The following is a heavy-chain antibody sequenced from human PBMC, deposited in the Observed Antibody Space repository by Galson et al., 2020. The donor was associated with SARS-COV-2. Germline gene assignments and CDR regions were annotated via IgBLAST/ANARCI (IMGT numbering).Heavy chain of an antibody. CDR3: ARAPRSGYSDYYYYYMDV. V-gene: IGHV3-11*01. Sequence: GESLKISCAASGFTFSDYYMSWIRRAPGKGLEWVSYISSSGSTIYYADSVKGRFTISRDNAKNSLYLQMNSLRAEDTAVYYCARAPRSGYSDYYYYYMDVWVIGTRVSVSS. J-gene: IGHJ6*03. D-gene: IGHD3-3*01. CDR2: ISSSGSTI. CDR1: GFTFSDYY.